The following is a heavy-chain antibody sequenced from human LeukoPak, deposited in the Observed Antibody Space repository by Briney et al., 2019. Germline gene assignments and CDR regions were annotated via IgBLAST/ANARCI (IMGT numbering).Heavy chain of an antibody. Sequence: ASVKVSCKASGYTFTSYYMHWVRQAPGQGLEWMGIINPSGGSTSYAQKFQGRVTMTRDTSTSTVYMELRSLRSDDTALYYCARFGLGKHIEVAGIPFDIWGQGTMVTVSS. D-gene: IGHD6-19*01. CDR3: ARFGLGKHIEVAGIPFDI. V-gene: IGHV1-46*01. CDR2: INPSGGST. J-gene: IGHJ3*02. CDR1: GYTFTSYY.